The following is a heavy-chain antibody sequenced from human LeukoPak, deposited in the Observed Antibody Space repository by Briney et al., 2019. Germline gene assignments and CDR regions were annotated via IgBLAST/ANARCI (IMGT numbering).Heavy chain of an antibody. J-gene: IGHJ5*02. CDR3: AKDFNVVVPAAHH. Sequence: SVKVSCKASGGTFSSYAISWVRQAPGQGLEWMGRIIPILGIANYAQKFQGRVTITADKSTSTAYMELSSLRSEDTAVYYCAKDFNVVVPAAHHWGQGTLVTVSS. CDR2: IIPILGIA. D-gene: IGHD2-2*01. V-gene: IGHV1-69*04. CDR1: GGTFSSYA.